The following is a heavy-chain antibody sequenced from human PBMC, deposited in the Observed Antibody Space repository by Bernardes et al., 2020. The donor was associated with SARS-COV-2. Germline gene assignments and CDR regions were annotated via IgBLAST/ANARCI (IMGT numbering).Heavy chain of an antibody. CDR2: INPNSGGT. J-gene: IGHJ6*02. D-gene: IGHD3-22*01. CDR1: GYPFTGYY. CDR3: AIPPTNYDRYAMDV. V-gene: IGHV1-2*02. Sequence: ASVKVSCKASGYPFTGYYMHWVRQAPGQGLEWMGWINPNSGGTNYAQKFQGRVTMTRDTSISTAYVELSRLRSDDTAVYYCAIPPTNYDRYAMDVWGQGTTVTVSS.